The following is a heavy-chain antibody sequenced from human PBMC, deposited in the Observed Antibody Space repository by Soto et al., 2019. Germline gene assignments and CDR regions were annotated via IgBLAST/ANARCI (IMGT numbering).Heavy chain of an antibody. CDR2: INPKSGGT. CDR3: ARGLHKLRDP. J-gene: IGHJ5*02. D-gene: IGHD4-4*01. CDR1: GYTFAGYY. Sequence: ASVKVSCKASGYTFAGYYMHWVRQAPGQGLEWMGSINPKSGGTNYAQKFQGRVTMTRDTSISTAYMELSRLRSDDTTVYYCARGLHKLRDPWGQGTLVTVSS. V-gene: IGHV1-2*02.